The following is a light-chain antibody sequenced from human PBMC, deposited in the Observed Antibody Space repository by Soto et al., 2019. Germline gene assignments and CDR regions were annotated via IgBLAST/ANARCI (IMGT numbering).Light chain of an antibody. CDR1: QSISSD. CDR2: AAS. V-gene: IGKV1-33*01. Sequence: DIQMTQSPSFLSASVGDRLTITCRASQSISSDLHWYQQKPGKAPKFLIYAASNLETGVPSRFSGSGSGRSFTFTISSLQPEDIATYYCQQCDDFITFGGGTRIEIK. CDR3: QQCDDFIT. J-gene: IGKJ4*01.